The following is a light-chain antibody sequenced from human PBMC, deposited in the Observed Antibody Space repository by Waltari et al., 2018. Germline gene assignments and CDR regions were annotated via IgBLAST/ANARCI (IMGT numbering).Light chain of an antibody. Sequence: QSVLTQPPSMSGAPGQRVTISCTGSRSNIGARHDVPWYQQLQGPAPQLLLIRSNNRPTGVPDRFSGSKSGTSASLAIAGLQAEDEADYYCQSYDGSLSASSFGGGTKLTVL. CDR1: RSNIGARHD. CDR3: QSYDGSLSASS. CDR2: RSN. J-gene: IGLJ2*01. V-gene: IGLV1-40*01.